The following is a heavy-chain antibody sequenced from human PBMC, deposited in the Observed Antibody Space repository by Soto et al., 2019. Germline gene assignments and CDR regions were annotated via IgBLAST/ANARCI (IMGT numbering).Heavy chain of an antibody. CDR3: AKVGRYSGYDYGDDY. J-gene: IGHJ4*02. D-gene: IGHD5-12*01. CDR2: ISYDGSTK. CDR1: GFTFSNYG. Sequence: LRLSCAASGFTFSNYGMHWVRQAPGKGLEWVAVISYDGSTKYYADSVKGRFTISRDNSKNTLYLQMNSLRAEDTAVYYCAKVGRYSGYDYGDDYWGQGTLVTVSS. V-gene: IGHV3-30*18.